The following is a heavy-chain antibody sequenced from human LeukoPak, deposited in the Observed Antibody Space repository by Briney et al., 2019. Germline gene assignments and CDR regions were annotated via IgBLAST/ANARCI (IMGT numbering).Heavy chain of an antibody. D-gene: IGHD2-2*01. V-gene: IGHV1-8*03. Sequence: GASVKVSCKASGYTFTSYDINWVRQATGQGLEWMGWMNPNSGNTGYAQKFQGRVTITRNTSISTAYMELSSLRSEETAVYYCARGGRIVVVPAAMQDYYYYYMDVWGKGTTVTVSS. CDR2: MNPNSGNT. J-gene: IGHJ6*03. CDR3: ARGGRIVVVPAAMQDYYYYYMDV. CDR1: GYTFTSYD.